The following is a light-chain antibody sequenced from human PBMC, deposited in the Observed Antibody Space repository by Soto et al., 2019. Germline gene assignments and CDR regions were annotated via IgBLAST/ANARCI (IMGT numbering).Light chain of an antibody. Sequence: EIVLTQSPGSLSLSPGERATLSCRASQSVDSTFVAWYQKKPGQAPRLLMYGVSKRATGIPDRFSGSGSGTDFTLTISRLEPEDFAVYYCQQYMSSVTFGQGTRVEIK. CDR3: QQYMSSVT. V-gene: IGKV3-20*01. CDR1: QSVDSTF. CDR2: GVS. J-gene: IGKJ1*01.